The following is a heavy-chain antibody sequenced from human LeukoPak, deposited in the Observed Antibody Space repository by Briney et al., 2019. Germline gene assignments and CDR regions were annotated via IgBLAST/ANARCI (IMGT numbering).Heavy chain of an antibody. CDR3: ARSSYSYGHLPLFDY. Sequence: GASVKVSCKASGGTFSSYAISWVRQAPGQGLEWMGGIIPIFGTANYAQKFQGRVTITADESTSTAYMELSSLRSEDTAVYYCARSSYSYGHLPLFDYWGQGTLVTVSS. V-gene: IGHV1-69*13. D-gene: IGHD5-18*01. J-gene: IGHJ4*02. CDR2: IIPIFGTA. CDR1: GGTFSSYA.